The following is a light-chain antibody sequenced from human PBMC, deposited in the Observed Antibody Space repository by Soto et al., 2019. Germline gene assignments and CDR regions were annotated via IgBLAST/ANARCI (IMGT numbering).Light chain of an antibody. J-gene: IGKJ3*01. CDR3: QQRSTTPHT. Sequence: AIRMTQSPSSFSSSTGDRVTISCRMSQGISSYLAWYQQKPGKAPELLIYAASTLQSGVPSRFSGSGSGTDFTLTISSLQPEDFATYYCQQRSTTPHTFGPGTKVDIK. V-gene: IGKV1D-8*02. CDR2: AAS. CDR1: QGISSY.